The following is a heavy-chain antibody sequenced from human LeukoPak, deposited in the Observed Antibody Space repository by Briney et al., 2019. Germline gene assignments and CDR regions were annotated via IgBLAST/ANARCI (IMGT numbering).Heavy chain of an antibody. D-gene: IGHD5-12*01. V-gene: IGHV4-4*07. Sequence: SETLSLTCTVSGGSISSYYWSWIRQPAGKGLEWIGRIYTSGSTNYNPSLKSRVTMSVDTSKNQFSLKLSSVTAADTAVYYCARREVGYSGYDYSSYFDYWGQGTLVTVSS. CDR2: IYTSGST. CDR3: ARREVGYSGYDYSSYFDY. CDR1: GGSISSYY. J-gene: IGHJ4*02.